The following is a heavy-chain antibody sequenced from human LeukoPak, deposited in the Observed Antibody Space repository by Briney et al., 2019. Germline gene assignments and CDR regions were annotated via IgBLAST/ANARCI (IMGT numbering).Heavy chain of an antibody. V-gene: IGHV4-59*01. J-gene: IGHJ4*02. CDR2: IYDSGST. CDR3: ARVHRSLSPFGGEHFDY. D-gene: IGHD3-16*01. Sequence: PSETLSLTCTVSGGSITSYYWSWIRQPPGKGLEWIGYIYDSGSTNYNPSLKSRVTISVDTSKNQFSLKLSSVTAADTAVYYCARVHRSLSPFGGEHFDYWGQGTLVTVSS. CDR1: GGSITSYY.